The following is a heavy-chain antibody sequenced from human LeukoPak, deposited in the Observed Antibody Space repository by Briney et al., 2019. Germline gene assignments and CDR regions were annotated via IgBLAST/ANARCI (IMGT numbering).Heavy chain of an antibody. D-gene: IGHD1-26*01. Sequence: ASLKVSCKASGYTFTTSGINWVRQAPGQGLEWMGCINVYNGNTNYAQKFQGRITMTRDTSTNTAYMELRSLKSDDTAVYYCAMGAEWELLPYYWGQGTLVTVSS. CDR1: GYTFTTSG. J-gene: IGHJ4*02. CDR3: AMGAEWELLPYY. V-gene: IGHV1-18*01. CDR2: INVYNGNT.